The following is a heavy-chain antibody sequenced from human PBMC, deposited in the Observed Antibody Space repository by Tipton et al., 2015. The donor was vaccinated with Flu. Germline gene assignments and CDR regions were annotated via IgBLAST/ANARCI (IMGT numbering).Heavy chain of an antibody. CDR2: ISGYNGNT. Sequence: QSGAEVKKPGASVKVSCKTSGHTFTSYAIIWVRQAPGQGLEWMGWISGYNGNTTYAQKLQGRVNMTTDKSTSTAYMELRSLRSDDTAVYYCARDGGIAASYWGQGTLVNVSS. V-gene: IGHV1-18*01. D-gene: IGHD6-13*01. CDR3: ARDGGIAASY. CDR1: GHTFTSYA. J-gene: IGHJ4*02.